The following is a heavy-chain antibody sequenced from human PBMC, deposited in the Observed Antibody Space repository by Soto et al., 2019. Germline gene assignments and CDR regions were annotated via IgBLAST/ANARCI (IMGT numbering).Heavy chain of an antibody. Sequence: ASVKVSCKASGYTFTSYGITWVRQAPGQGLEWMGWISAHNGNTNYAQKFQDRVTMTTDTSTSTAYMELRSLRSEDTAVYYCARSIVVVTALDYWGQGTLVTVSS. V-gene: IGHV1-18*01. CDR3: ARSIVVVTALDY. D-gene: IGHD2-21*02. J-gene: IGHJ4*02. CDR2: ISAHNGNT. CDR1: GYTFTSYG.